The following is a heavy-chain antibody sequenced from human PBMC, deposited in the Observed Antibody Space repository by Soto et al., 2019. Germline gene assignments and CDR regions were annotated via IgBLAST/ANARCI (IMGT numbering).Heavy chain of an antibody. CDR3: ARDRPIVVPAAMPLGFDY. CDR1: GYTFTSYG. D-gene: IGHD2-2*01. CDR2: ISAYNGNT. J-gene: IGHJ4*02. Sequence: ASVKVSCKASGYTFTSYGISWVRQAPGQGLEWMGWISAYNGNTNYAQKLQGRVTMTTDTSTSTAYMGLRSLGSDDTAVYYCARDRPIVVPAAMPLGFDYWGQGTLVTVSS. V-gene: IGHV1-18*01.